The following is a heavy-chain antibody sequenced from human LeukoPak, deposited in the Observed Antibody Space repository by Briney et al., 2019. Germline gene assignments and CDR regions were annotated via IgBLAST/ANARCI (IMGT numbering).Heavy chain of an antibody. J-gene: IGHJ6*03. CDR2: TYSGGRT. CDR3: ARVYYGSGSLHYYYYYMDV. D-gene: IGHD3-10*01. V-gene: IGHV3-53*01. CDR1: GFTVSRNY. Sequence: PGGSLRLSCAASGFTVSRNYMSWVRQAPGKGLEWVSVTYSGGRTYYADSVKGRFTISRDNSKNTLFLQMNSLRAEDTAVYYCARVYYGSGSLHYYYYYMDVWGKGTTVTIS.